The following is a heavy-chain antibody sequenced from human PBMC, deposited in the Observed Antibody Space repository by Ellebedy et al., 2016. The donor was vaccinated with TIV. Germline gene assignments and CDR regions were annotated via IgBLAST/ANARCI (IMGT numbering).Heavy chain of an antibody. CDR2: ISNSRSTI. CDR1: GFTFSDYY. D-gene: IGHD3-22*01. V-gene: IGHV3-11*04. Sequence: GESLKISCAASGFTFSDYYMSWIRQAPGKGLEWVSYISNSRSTIYYADSVKGRFTISRDNARNSLYLQMNSLRADDTAVYYCARDDTLYYDSSGYYPNDAFDIWGQGTMVTVSS. J-gene: IGHJ3*02. CDR3: ARDDTLYYDSSGYYPNDAFDI.